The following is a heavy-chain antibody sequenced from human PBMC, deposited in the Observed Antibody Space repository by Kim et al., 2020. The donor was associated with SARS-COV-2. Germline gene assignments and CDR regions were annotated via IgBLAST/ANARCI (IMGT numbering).Heavy chain of an antibody. V-gene: IGHV4-4*07. J-gene: IGHJ4*02. Sequence: SETLSLTCTVSGDSLSSDYWSWNRQPAGKGLEWIGRIYNSGRTNYNPSLQSRVTMSVDMSKNQFSLKLSSVTAADTAVYYCASALGHWGQVTLVTVCS. CDR1: GDSLSSDY. CDR3: ASALGH. D-gene: IGHD3-16*02. CDR2: IYNSGRT.